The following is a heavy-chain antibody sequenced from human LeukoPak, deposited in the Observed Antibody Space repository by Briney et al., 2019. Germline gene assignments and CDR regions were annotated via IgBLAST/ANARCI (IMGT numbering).Heavy chain of an antibody. V-gene: IGHV3-7*01. D-gene: IGHD1-26*01. J-gene: IGHJ4*02. Sequence: QPGGSLRLSCAASGFTFSSYWMAWVRQAPGKGLEWVANIKGDESARHQADSVKGRFTISRDNTRNSLYLQMTNLRGDDTAVYYCARDVVGSLDYWGQGTLVTVSS. CDR3: ARDVVGSLDY. CDR2: IKGDESAR. CDR1: GFTFSSYW.